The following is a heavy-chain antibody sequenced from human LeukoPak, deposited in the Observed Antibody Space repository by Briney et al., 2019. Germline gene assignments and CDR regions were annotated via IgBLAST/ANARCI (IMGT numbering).Heavy chain of an antibody. CDR3: ARGWIAARRSERPGYYMDV. CDR1: GGTFSSYA. CDR2: IIPIFGTA. V-gene: IGHV1-69*06. J-gene: IGHJ6*03. Sequence: ASVKVSCKASGGTFSSYAISWVRQAPGQGLEWMGRIIPIFGTANYAQKFQGRVTITADKSTSTAYMELSSLRPEDTAVYYCARGWIAARRSERPGYYMDVWGKGTTVTVSS. D-gene: IGHD6-6*01.